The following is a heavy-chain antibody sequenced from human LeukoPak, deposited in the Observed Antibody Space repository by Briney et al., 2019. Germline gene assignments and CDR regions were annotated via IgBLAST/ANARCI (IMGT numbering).Heavy chain of an antibody. D-gene: IGHD5-18*01. CDR1: GYTLTELS. Sequence: ASVKVSCKVSGYTLTELSMHWVRQAPGKGLEWMGGFDPEDGETIYAQKFQGRVTMTEDTSTDTAYMELSSLRSEDTAVYYCATVGYSYGHDAFDIWGQGTMVTVSS. CDR2: FDPEDGET. V-gene: IGHV1-24*01. CDR3: ATVGYSYGHDAFDI. J-gene: IGHJ3*02.